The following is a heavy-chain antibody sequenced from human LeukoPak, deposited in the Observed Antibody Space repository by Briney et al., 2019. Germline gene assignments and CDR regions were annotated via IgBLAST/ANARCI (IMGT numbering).Heavy chain of an antibody. CDR1: GDSISSSSYY. CDR3: ARDPVSWFDP. J-gene: IGHJ5*02. V-gene: IGHV4-39*07. Sequence: PSETLSLTCTVSGDSISSSSYYWGWIRQPPGKGLEWIGSIYYSGSTYSNPSLKSRVTISVDTSKNQFSLKLSSVTAADTAVYYCARDPVSWFDPWGQGTLVTVSS. CDR2: IYYSGST.